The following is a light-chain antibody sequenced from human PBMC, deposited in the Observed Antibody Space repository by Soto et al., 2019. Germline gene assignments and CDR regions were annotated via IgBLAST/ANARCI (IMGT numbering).Light chain of an antibody. Sequence: ETVMTQSPATLSVSPGERATLSCGASQSVSTNLAWYQQKPGQVPRLLIYGASTRASDIPARFSASGSGTEFSLTVSSLQSGDFAVYYGQQYNEWPLSFGGGTKVEI. CDR3: QQYNEWPLS. J-gene: IGKJ4*01. CDR2: GAS. V-gene: IGKV3-15*01. CDR1: QSVSTN.